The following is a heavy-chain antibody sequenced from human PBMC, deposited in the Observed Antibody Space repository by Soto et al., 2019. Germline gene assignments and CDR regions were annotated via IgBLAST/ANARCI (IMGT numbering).Heavy chain of an antibody. V-gene: IGHV1-18*01. CDR3: ARLTMAQDSFDI. Sequence: QVQLEQSGAEVKKPGASVKVSCKASGYTFTSYDISWVRQAPGQGLAWMGWISAYNGKTNYAEKLQRRVTMTTDTATSTAYMELRSLRADDTAVYYCARLTMAQDSFDIWGQGTMVTVS. D-gene: IGHD3-10*01. J-gene: IGHJ3*02. CDR2: ISAYNGKT. CDR1: GYTFTSYD.